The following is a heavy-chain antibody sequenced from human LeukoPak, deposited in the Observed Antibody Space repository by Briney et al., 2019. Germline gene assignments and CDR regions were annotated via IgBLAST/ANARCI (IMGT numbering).Heavy chain of an antibody. CDR3: ARLHSDYYYYYGMDV. Sequence: SETLSLTCTVSGGSISSYYWSWIRQPPGKGLEWIGYIYYSGSTNYNPSLKSRVTISVDTSKNHFSLKLSSVTAADTAVYYCARLHSDYYYYYGMDVWGQGTTVTVSS. CDR1: GGSISSYY. V-gene: IGHV4-59*01. J-gene: IGHJ6*02. CDR2: IYYSGST.